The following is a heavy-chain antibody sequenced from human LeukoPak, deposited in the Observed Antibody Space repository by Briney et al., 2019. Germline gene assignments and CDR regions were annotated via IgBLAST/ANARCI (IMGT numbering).Heavy chain of an antibody. Sequence: ASVKVSCKASVYTFTSYGISWVRQAPGQGLEWMGWISAYNGNTNYAQKLQGRVTMTTDTSTSTAYMELRSLRSDDTAVYYCARVSFYYGSGSSDDYWGRGTLVTVSS. CDR2: ISAYNGNT. V-gene: IGHV1-18*01. D-gene: IGHD3-10*01. CDR3: ARVSFYYGSGSSDDY. CDR1: VYTFTSYG. J-gene: IGHJ4*02.